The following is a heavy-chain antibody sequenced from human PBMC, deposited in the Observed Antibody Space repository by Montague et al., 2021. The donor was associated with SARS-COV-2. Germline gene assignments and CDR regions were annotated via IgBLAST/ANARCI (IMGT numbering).Heavy chain of an antibody. CDR1: GGSISSSNW. J-gene: IGHJ4*02. V-gene: IGHV4-4*02. CDR3: ATRYYSDTRAFNGVH. CDR2: VYHSGST. D-gene: IGHD3-16*01. Sequence: SETLSLTCAVSGGSISSSNWWSWVRQPPGKGLEWIGEVYHSGSTNYNPSFKSRVTISADKSTNQFSLRLTSVTAADTAVFYCATRYYSDTRAFNGVHWGQGALVTVSS.